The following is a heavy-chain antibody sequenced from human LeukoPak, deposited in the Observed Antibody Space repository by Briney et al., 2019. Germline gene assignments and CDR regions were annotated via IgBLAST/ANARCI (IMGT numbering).Heavy chain of an antibody. CDR3: ARRVYYGSVVFDY. D-gene: IGHD3-10*01. J-gene: IGHJ4*02. V-gene: IGHV3-48*01. CDR1: GFTFSSYS. CDR2: ISSSSSTI. Sequence: GGSLRVSCAASGFTFSSYSMNWVRQAPGKGLEWVSYISSSSSTIYYADSVKGRFTISRDNAKNSLYLQMNSLRAEDTAVYYCARRVYYGSVVFDYWGQGTLVTVSS.